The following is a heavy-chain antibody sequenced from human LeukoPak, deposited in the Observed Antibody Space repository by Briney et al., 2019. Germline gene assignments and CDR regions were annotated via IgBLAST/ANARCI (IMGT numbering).Heavy chain of an antibody. V-gene: IGHV3-49*04. CDR1: GFTFGDYT. Sequence: GGSLRLSCTASGFTFGDYTMNWVRQAPGKGLEWAGFIRSKAYGGTTEYAASVKGRFTISRDDSKTIAYLQMNSLKTEDTALYYCTRDRSGYYYNWFDPWGQGTLVTVSS. CDR2: IRSKAYGGTT. CDR3: TRDRSGYYYNWFDP. J-gene: IGHJ5*02. D-gene: IGHD3-22*01.